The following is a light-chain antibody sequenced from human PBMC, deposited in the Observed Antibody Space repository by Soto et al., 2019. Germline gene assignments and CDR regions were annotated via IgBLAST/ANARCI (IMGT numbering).Light chain of an antibody. CDR3: SSYTTSYTLV. CDR2: DVS. CDR1: SSDVGGYNY. Sequence: QSVLTQPASVSGSPGQSITISCTGTSSDVGGYNYVSWYQQHPGKAPKLMISDVSNWPSGVSTRFSGSKSGNTASLTISGLQAEDEADYYCSSYTTSYTLVFGGGTKLTVL. J-gene: IGLJ2*01. V-gene: IGLV2-14*01.